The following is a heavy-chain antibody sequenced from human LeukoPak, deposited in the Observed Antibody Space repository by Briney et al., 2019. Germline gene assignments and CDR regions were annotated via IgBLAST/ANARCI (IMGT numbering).Heavy chain of an antibody. V-gene: IGHV3-11*06. CDR3: ASLGDTGDY. CDR1: GFTFRDHY. Sequence: PGGSLRLSCAVSGFTFRDHYLSWIRQAPGKGLEWVSYISTSSTYTSYADSVKGRFTISRDNAKNTLYLQMNSLRVEDTAVCYCASLGDTGDYWGQGTLVTVSS. J-gene: IGHJ4*02. D-gene: IGHD3-16*01. CDR2: ISTSSTYT.